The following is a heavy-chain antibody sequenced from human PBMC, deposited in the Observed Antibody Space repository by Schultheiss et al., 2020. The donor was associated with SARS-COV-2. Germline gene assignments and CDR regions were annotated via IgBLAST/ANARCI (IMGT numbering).Heavy chain of an antibody. CDR2: IYYSGST. J-gene: IGHJ6*02. CDR1: GGSVSSGSYY. D-gene: IGHD3-22*01. V-gene: IGHV4-61*01. Sequence: SETLSLTCTVSGGSVSSGSYYWSWIRQPPGKGLEWIGYIYYSGSTNYNPSLKSRVTISVDTSKNQFSLKLSSVTAADTAVYYCARDRGYYGYYYYGMDVWGQGTTVTVSS. CDR3: ARDRGYYGYYYYGMDV.